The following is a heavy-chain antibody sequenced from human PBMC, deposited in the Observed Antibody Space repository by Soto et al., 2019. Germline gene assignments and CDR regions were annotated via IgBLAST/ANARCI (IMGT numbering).Heavy chain of an antibody. CDR2: FIPIFVSA. V-gene: IGHV1-69*01. CDR3: ARDVSSDTTGFRGYDL. CDR1: GGTVSSYA. Sequence: QLHLVHSGAEVKKSVSSVKVSCKASGGTVSSYAITWVRQAPGKGLEWMGVFIPIFVSAHYAPKFQGRITITADESTSTAYMELSGLTSEDTAIYYCARDVSSDTTGFRGYDLWGQGTQVTVSS. D-gene: IGHD3-10*01. J-gene: IGHJ4*02.